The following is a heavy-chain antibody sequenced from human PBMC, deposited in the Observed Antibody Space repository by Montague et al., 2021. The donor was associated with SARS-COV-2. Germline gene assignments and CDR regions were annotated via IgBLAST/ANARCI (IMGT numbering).Heavy chain of an antibody. J-gene: IGHJ3*02. D-gene: IGHD2-21*02. CDR2: IYYSGST. CDR3: ARRIPLRTHIVVVTALLGGAFDI. Sequence: SETLSLTCTVSGGSISSYYWSWIRQPPGKGLEWIGYIYYSGSTNYNPSLKSRVTISIDTSKNQFSLKPSSVTAADTAVYYCARRIPLRTHIVVVTALLGGAFDIWGQGTMVTVSS. CDR1: GGSISSYY. V-gene: IGHV4-59*08.